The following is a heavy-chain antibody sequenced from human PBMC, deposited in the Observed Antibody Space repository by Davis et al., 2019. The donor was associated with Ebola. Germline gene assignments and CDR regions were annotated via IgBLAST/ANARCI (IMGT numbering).Heavy chain of an antibody. V-gene: IGHV3-11*01. J-gene: IGHJ6*02. CDR3: ARDLGRDYGGNSYYYYGMDV. Sequence: GESLKISCAASGFTFSDYYMSWIRQAPGKGLEWVSYISSSGSTIYYADSVKGRFTISRDNAKNSLYLQMNSLRAEDTAVYYCARDLGRDYGGNSYYYYGMDVWGQGTTVTVSS. CDR1: GFTFSDYY. CDR2: ISSSGSTI. D-gene: IGHD4-23*01.